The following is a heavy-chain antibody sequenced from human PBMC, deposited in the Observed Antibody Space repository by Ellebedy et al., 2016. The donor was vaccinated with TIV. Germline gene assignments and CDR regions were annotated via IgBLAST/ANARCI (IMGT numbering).Heavy chain of an antibody. CDR3: ARDLVGPESYLDY. Sequence: AASVNVSCKASGGTFSSYAISWVRQAPGQGLEWMGRIIPILGIANYAQKFHGRVTITADKSTSTAYMELSSLRSEDTAVYYCARDLVGPESYLDYWGQGTLVTVSS. V-gene: IGHV1-69*04. D-gene: IGHD3-16*02. J-gene: IGHJ4*02. CDR1: GGTFSSYA. CDR2: IIPILGIA.